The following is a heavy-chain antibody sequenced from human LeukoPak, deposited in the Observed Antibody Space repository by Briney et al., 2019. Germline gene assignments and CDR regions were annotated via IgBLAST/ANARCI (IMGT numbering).Heavy chain of an antibody. J-gene: IGHJ6*02. D-gene: IGHD3-10*01. CDR2: IYYSGST. CDR1: GGSISSYY. V-gene: IGHV4-59*08. CDR3: ARQSYYGSGSPAHYYYGMDV. Sequence: PSETLSLTCTVSGGSISSYYWSWIRQPPGKGLEWIGYIYYSGSTNYNPSLKSRVTISVDTSKNQFSLKLSSVTAADTAVYYCARQSYYGSGSPAHYYYGMDVWGQGTTVTVSS.